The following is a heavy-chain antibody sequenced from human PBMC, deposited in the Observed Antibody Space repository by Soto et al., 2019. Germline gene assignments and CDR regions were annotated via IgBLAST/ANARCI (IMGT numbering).Heavy chain of an antibody. V-gene: IGHV3-23*01. CDR2: INGSGGST. J-gene: IGHJ4*02. CDR1: GFTFSSYA. Sequence: GGSLRLSCAASGFTFSSYAMSWVRQAPGKGLEWVSAINGSGGSTYYADSVKGRFTISRDNSKNTLYLQMNSLRAEDTAVYYCAKYPRRITIFGVVPDYWGQGTLVTVSS. CDR3: AKYPRRITIFGVVPDY. D-gene: IGHD3-3*01.